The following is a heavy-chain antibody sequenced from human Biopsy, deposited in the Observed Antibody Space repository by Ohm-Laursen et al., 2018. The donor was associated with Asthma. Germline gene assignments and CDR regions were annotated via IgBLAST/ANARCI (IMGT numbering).Heavy chain of an antibody. Sequence: GASVKVSCKSLGGTFNTYVIGWGRQAPRQGLECMGGINSVFGTTTYPQKFQDRVTITADDSTSTVYMELSSLRSEDTAVYYCARKAGSCISRTCYSLDFWGQGTLVTVSS. CDR3: ARKAGSCISRTCYSLDF. CDR2: INSVFGTT. CDR1: GGTFNTYV. J-gene: IGHJ4*02. V-gene: IGHV1-69*13. D-gene: IGHD2-2*01.